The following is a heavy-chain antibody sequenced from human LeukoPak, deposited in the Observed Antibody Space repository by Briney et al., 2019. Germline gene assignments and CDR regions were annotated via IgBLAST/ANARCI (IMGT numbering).Heavy chain of an antibody. CDR3: AKVPPSYYYDSSDNWFDP. D-gene: IGHD3-22*01. V-gene: IGHV3-30*02. CDR2: IRYDGSNK. Sequence: PGGSLRLSCAASGFTFSSYGMHWVRQAPGGGLEWVAFIRYDGSNKYYADSVKGRFTISRDNSKNTLYLQMNSLRAEDTAVYYCAKVPPSYYYDSSDNWFDPWGQGTLVTVSS. J-gene: IGHJ5*02. CDR1: GFTFSSYG.